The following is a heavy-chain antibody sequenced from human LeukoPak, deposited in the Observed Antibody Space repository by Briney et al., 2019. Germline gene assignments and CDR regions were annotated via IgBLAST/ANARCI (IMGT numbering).Heavy chain of an antibody. Sequence: ESLRISCKASGYSFTSYWIGWVRQMPGKGLEWMGIIYPGDSDTRYSPSFQGQVTISADKSISTAYLQWSSLKASDTAMYYCARQHDFWSGYDWFDPWGQGTLVTVSS. J-gene: IGHJ5*02. CDR2: IYPGDSDT. CDR3: ARQHDFWSGYDWFDP. CDR1: GYSFTSYW. V-gene: IGHV5-51*01. D-gene: IGHD3-3*01.